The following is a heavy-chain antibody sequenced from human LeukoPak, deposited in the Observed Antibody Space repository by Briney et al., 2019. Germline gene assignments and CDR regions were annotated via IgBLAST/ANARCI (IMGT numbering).Heavy chain of an antibody. D-gene: IGHD2-8*01. J-gene: IGHJ4*02. CDR3: SRENGAFSPFGY. CDR1: GGSIASTNW. Sequence: SETRSLTGGVSGGSIASTNWWSWVRQPPGQGLEWIGEVSLSGLTNYNPSLSSRVIMALDTSKNHLSLHLTSVTAADTAVYYCSRENGAFSPFGYWGQGSLVTVLS. V-gene: IGHV4-4*02. CDR2: VSLSGLT.